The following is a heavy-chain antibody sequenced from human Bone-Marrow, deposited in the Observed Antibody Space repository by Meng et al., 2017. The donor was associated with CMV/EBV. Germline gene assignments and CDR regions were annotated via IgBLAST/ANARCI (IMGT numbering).Heavy chain of an antibody. D-gene: IGHD6-13*01. J-gene: IGHJ6*02. CDR2: INSDGSST. CDR1: GFTFSSYW. CDR3: ARLPDSSSSYYYGMDV. Sequence: GESLKISCAASGFTFSSYWMHWVRQAPGKGLVWVSRINSDGSSTSYADSVKGRFTISRDNAKNSLYLQMNSLRAEDTAVYYCARLPDSSSSYYYGMDVWGQGTTVTVSS. V-gene: IGHV3-74*01.